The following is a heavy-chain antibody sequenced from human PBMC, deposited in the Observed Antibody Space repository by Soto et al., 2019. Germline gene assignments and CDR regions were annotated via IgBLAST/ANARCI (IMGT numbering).Heavy chain of an antibody. CDR1: GGTFSSYA. J-gene: IGHJ4*02. CDR3: ARAFYEWLAFDY. V-gene: IGHV1-69*01. Sequence: QVQLVQSGAEVKKPGSSVKVSCKASGGTFSSYAISWVRQTPGQGLEWMGGINPICGTANYAQKFKGRVTITADESTSTAYMELSSLRSEDTALYYWARAFYEWLAFDYWGQGTLVTGSS. D-gene: IGHD6-19*01. CDR2: INPICGTA.